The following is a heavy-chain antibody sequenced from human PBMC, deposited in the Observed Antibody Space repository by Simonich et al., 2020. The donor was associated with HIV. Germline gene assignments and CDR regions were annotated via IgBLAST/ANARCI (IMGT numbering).Heavy chain of an antibody. CDR2: INHSGSS. Sequence: QVQLQQWGAGLLKPSETLSLTCAVYGGSFSGYYWSWFRQPPGKGLGWFGEINHSGSSNYNPSLKSRVTLSVDTSKNQFSLKLSSVTAADTAVYYCASGGPRFLEWLSPFDYWGQGTLVTVSS. D-gene: IGHD3-3*01. CDR1: GGSFSGYY. CDR3: ASGGPRFLEWLSPFDY. J-gene: IGHJ4*02. V-gene: IGHV4-34*01.